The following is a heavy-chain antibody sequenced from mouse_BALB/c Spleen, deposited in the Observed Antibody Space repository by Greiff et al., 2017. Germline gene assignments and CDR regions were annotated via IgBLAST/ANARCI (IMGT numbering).Heavy chain of an antibody. V-gene: IGHV3-2*02. Sequence: VKLMESGPGLVKPSQSLSLTCTVTGYSITSDYAWNWIRQFPGNKLEWMGYISYSGSTSYNPSLKSRISITRDTSKNQFFLQLNSVTTEDTATYYCAREVLYYYFDYWGQGTTLTVSS. CDR1: GYSITSDYA. CDR2: ISYSGST. J-gene: IGHJ2*01. CDR3: AREVLYYYFDY. D-gene: IGHD1-1*01.